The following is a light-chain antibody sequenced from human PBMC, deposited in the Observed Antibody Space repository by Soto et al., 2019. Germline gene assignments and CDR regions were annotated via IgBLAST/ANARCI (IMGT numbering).Light chain of an antibody. CDR1: QGIGSD. Sequence: DIQMTQSPSSLSACVGDRVTITCRASQGIGSDLGWYQQKPGKAPNRLIYVASSLQSGVPSRFSGSGSGTEFTLTISSLQPEDFATYYCLQHNAYPRTFGQGTRVEIK. V-gene: IGKV1-17*01. J-gene: IGKJ1*01. CDR3: LQHNAYPRT. CDR2: VAS.